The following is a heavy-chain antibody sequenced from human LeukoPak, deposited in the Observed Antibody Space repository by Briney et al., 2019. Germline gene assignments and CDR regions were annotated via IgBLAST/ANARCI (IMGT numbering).Heavy chain of an antibody. Sequence: GRSLRLSCAASGFTFDDYAMHWVRQAPGKGPEWVSGISWNSGSIGYADSVKGRFTISRDNAKNSLYLQMNSLRAEDTALYYCAKGSYYDILTGYYEFDYWGQGTLVTVSS. CDR1: GFTFDDYA. J-gene: IGHJ4*02. CDR2: ISWNSGSI. D-gene: IGHD3-9*01. V-gene: IGHV3-9*01. CDR3: AKGSYYDILTGYYEFDY.